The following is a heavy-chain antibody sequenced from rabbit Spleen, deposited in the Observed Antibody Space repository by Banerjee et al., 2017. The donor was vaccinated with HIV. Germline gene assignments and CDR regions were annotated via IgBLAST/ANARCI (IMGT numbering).Heavy chain of an antibody. V-gene: IGHV1S45*01. CDR2: MNTYTGKA. D-gene: IGHD4-1*01. CDR3: ARDLVGVIGWNFGL. CDR1: GFSFSRDYV. Sequence: QEQLVESGGGLFQPGGSLALTCQASGFSFSRDYVMCWVRQAPGKGLEWIGCMNTYTGKAVYATWTKGRFTVSRTSSTTVTLQMTSLTAADTATYSCARDLVGVIGWNFGLWGPGTLVTVS. J-gene: IGHJ4*01.